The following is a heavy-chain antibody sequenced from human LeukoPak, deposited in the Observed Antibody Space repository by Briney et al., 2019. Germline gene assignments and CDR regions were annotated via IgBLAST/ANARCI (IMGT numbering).Heavy chain of an antibody. CDR1: GCTFTSYA. D-gene: IGHD2-2*01. Sequence: GASVKVSCKASGCTFTSYAMHWVRQAPGQRLEWMGWINAGNGNTKYSQKFQGRVTITRDTSASTAYMELSSLRSEDTAVYYCARDSLYCSSTSCLSPFDYWGQGTLVTVSS. CDR2: INAGNGNT. J-gene: IGHJ4*02. V-gene: IGHV1-3*01. CDR3: ARDSLYCSSTSCLSPFDY.